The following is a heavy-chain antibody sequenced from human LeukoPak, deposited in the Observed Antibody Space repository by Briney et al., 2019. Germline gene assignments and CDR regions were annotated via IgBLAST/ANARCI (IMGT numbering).Heavy chain of an antibody. V-gene: IGHV4-59*01. CDR2: IYYSGST. CDR1: GGSISSYY. J-gene: IGHJ5*02. Sequence: KPSETLSLTCTVSGGSISSYYWCWIRQPPGKGLEWIGYIYYSGSTNYNPSLKSRVTISVDTSKNQFSLKLSSVTAADTAVYYCARDLHDYDFWSGYYSNWFDPWGQGALVTVSS. D-gene: IGHD3-3*01. CDR3: ARDLHDYDFWSGYYSNWFDP.